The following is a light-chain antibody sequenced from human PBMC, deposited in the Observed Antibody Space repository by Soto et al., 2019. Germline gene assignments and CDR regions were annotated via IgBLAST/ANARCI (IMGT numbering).Light chain of an antibody. CDR3: QQYAGSPST. Sequence: DIVLTQSPGTLSLSPGERATLSCRASQSVSNSYLAWYQQKPGQGPRLLIYGASSRATGIPDRFSRSGSGTDFTLTISRLEPEDFAVYYCQQYAGSPSTFGQGTKVDIK. CDR2: GAS. J-gene: IGKJ1*01. CDR1: QSVSNSY. V-gene: IGKV3-20*01.